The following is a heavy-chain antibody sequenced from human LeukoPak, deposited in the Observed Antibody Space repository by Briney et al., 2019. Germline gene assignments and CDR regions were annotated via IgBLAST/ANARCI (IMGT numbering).Heavy chain of an antibody. CDR1: GYTFTSYG. CDR2: ISAYNGNT. CDR3: ARDLGYDFSYHYGMDV. J-gene: IGHJ6*04. D-gene: IGHD3-3*01. Sequence: ASVKVSCKASGYTFTSYGISWVRQAPGQGLEWMGWISAYNGNTNYAQKLQGRVTMTTDTPTSTAYMELRSLRSDDTAVYYCARDLGYDFSYHYGMDVWGKGTTVTVSS. V-gene: IGHV1-18*04.